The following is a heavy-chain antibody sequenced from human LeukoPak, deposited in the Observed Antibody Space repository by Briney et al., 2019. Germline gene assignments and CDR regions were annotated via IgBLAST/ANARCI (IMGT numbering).Heavy chain of an antibody. CDR3: ARDTPTYYYDSSGWFDP. Sequence: PGGSLRLSCAASGFTFNDYSMNWVRQAPGKGLEWVSYISSASNTIYYPDSVKGRFTISRDNAKNSLYLQMNSLRAEDTAVYYCARDTPTYYYDSSGWFDPWGQGTLVTVSS. J-gene: IGHJ5*02. V-gene: IGHV3-48*04. D-gene: IGHD3-22*01. CDR2: ISSASNTI. CDR1: GFTFNDYS.